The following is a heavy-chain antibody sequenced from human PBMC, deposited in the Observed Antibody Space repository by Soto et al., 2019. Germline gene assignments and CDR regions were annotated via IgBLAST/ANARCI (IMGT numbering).Heavy chain of an antibody. D-gene: IGHD3-9*01. CDR2: IYHSGST. V-gene: IGHV4-4*02. CDR1: GFSIGSNNL. CDR3: ARRTTLDYDILTGLPDYYYGMDV. Sequence: GSLSLTCAVSGFSIGSNNLRWLVRAPRGGGQEWIGEIYHSGSTNYNPSLKSRVTISVDKSKNQFSLKLSSVTAADTAVYYCARRTTLDYDILTGLPDYYYGMDVWGQGTTVT. J-gene: IGHJ6*02.